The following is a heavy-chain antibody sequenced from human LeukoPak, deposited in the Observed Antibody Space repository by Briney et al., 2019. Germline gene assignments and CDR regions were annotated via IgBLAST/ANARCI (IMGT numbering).Heavy chain of an antibody. J-gene: IGHJ3*02. V-gene: IGHV4-59*01. CDR1: GDSISSYY. CDR3: ARQPDQDDAFDI. Sequence: SETLSLTCTVSGDSISSYYWSWIRQPPGKGLEWIGYVYDSGTTNYNPSLKSRVTISVATSKNQFSLKLSSVTAADTAVYYCARQPDQDDAFDIWGQGTMVTVSS. CDR2: VYDSGTT.